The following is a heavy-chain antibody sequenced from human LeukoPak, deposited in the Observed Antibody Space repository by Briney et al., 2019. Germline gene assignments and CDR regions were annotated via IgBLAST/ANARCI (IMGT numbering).Heavy chain of an antibody. CDR1: GGSISSYY. Sequence: SETLSLTCTVSGGSISSYYWSWIRQPPGKGLEWIGYIYYSGSTNYNPSLKSRVTISVDTSKNQFSLKLSSVTAADTAVYYCARQGYMIDLDYWGQGTLVTVSS. J-gene: IGHJ4*02. D-gene: IGHD3-22*01. CDR3: ARQGYMIDLDY. CDR2: IYYSGST. V-gene: IGHV4-59*08.